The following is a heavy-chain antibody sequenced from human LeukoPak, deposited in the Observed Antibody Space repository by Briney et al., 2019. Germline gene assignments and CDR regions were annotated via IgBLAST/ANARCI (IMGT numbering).Heavy chain of an antibody. D-gene: IGHD3-3*01. Sequence: GGSLRLSCAASGFIFTNYFMCWVRQAPGKGLEWVASIKHDGSEKYYVDSVRGRFTISRDNTMNSLYLQMSSLRAEDTAVYYCATDRGWRTSGYYLYYFEYWGQGTLVTFSS. V-gene: IGHV3-7*01. CDR2: IKHDGSEK. CDR1: GFIFTNYF. J-gene: IGHJ4*02. CDR3: ATDRGWRTSGYYLYYFEY.